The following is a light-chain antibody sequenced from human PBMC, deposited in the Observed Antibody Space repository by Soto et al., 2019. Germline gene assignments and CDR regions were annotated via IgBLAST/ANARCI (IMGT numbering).Light chain of an antibody. CDR2: GAS. V-gene: IGKV3-20*01. CDR1: QSVSSSY. Sequence: EIVLTQSPVTLSLSPGERATLSCRASQSVSSSYLAWYQQKPGQAPRLLIYGASSRATAIPDRFSGRGSVTDFTLTISRLEPEDFAVYYCQHYGSSTTLGQGTKVDIK. J-gene: IGKJ1*01. CDR3: QHYGSSTT.